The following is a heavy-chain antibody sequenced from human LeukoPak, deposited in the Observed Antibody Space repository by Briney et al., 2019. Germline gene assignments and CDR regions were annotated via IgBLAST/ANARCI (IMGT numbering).Heavy chain of an antibody. CDR1: GGSISSSNW. CDR2: NYHSGST. Sequence: SETLSLTCAVSGGSISSSNWWSWVRQPPGKGLEWIGENYHSGSTNYNPSLKRRATISVDKSKNQFSLKLSSVTAADTAVFYCASSIAVADDAFDIWGQGTMVTVSS. V-gene: IGHV4-4*02. D-gene: IGHD6-19*01. J-gene: IGHJ3*02. CDR3: ASSIAVADDAFDI.